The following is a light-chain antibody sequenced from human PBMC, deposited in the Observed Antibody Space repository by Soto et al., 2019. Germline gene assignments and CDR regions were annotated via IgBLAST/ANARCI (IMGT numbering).Light chain of an antibody. V-gene: IGKV4-1*01. J-gene: IGKJ5*01. CDR3: QQYYGGPIT. CDR1: QSVLSRSNNKNY. Sequence: IVMTQSPDSLAVSLGERATVNCKSSQSVLSRSNNKNYLAWFQQKPGQPPKLLIYWASTRKSGVPDRFGGSGSGTDFTLTISSLQAEDVAVYYCQQYYGGPITFGQGTRLEIK. CDR2: WAS.